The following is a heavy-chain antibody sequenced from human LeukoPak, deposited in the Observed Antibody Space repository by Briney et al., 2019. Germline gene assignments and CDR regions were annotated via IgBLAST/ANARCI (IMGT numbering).Heavy chain of an antibody. J-gene: IGHJ3*02. CDR2: IYYSGST. Sequence: SETLSLTCAVSGGSISSNSYYWGWIRQPPGKGLEWIGSIYYSGSTYYNPSLKSRVTISVDTSKNQFSLKLSSVTAADTAVYYCARTEYYYDSSGYYGDAFDIWGQGTMVTVSS. D-gene: IGHD3-22*01. CDR3: ARTEYYYDSSGYYGDAFDI. V-gene: IGHV4-39*07. CDR1: GGSISSNSYY.